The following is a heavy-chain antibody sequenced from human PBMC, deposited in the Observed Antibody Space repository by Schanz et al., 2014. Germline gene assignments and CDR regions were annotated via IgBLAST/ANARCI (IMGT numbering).Heavy chain of an antibody. V-gene: IGHV1-2*02. D-gene: IGHD5-12*01. CDR3: ARARYTGYDCSGY. CDR2: INPNSGGT. J-gene: IGHJ4*02. CDR1: GGTFSSFA. Sequence: QVQLVQSGAEVKKPGSSVKVSCKASGGTFSSFAIFWVRQAPGQGLEWMGWINPNSGGTDYAQKFQGRVTLTSDTSISTAFMELSGLTSDDTATYFCARARYTGYDCSGYWGQGTLLIVSS.